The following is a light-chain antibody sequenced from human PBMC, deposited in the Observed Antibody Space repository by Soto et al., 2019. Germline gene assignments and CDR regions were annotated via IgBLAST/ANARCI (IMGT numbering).Light chain of an antibody. J-gene: IGKJ3*01. Sequence: DIQMTQSPSSLSASVGDRVTLTCQASQDIFTYLKWYQQKPGKAPKLLIYDASNLETGVPSRFSGSGSGTDFTFTISRMQPEDTATYYCQQDDNPPFGTFGPGTNVDIK. CDR2: DAS. CDR3: QQDDNPPFGT. CDR1: QDIFTY. V-gene: IGKV1-33*01.